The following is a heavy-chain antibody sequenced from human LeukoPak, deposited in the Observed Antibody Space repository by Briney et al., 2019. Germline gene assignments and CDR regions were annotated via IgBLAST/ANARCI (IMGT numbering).Heavy chain of an antibody. V-gene: IGHV3-23*01. J-gene: IGHJ4*02. CDR3: AANYDFWSGYSD. D-gene: IGHD3-3*01. CDR1: GFTFSSYA. CDR2: ISGSGGST. Sequence: GGSLRLSCAASGFTFSSYAMSWVRQAPGKGLEWVSAISGSGGSTYYADSVKGRFTISRDNSKNTLYLQMNCLRAEDTAVYYCAANYDFWSGYSDWGQGTLVTVSS.